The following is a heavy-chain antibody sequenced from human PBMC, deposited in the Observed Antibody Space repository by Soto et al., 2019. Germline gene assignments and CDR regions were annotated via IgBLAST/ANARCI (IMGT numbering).Heavy chain of an antibody. V-gene: IGHV3-74*01. CDR3: ARLPNKSPQN. CDR1: GFTFSRYW. Sequence: EVQLVESGGGLVEPGGSLRLSCVASGFTFSRYWMHWVRQAPGKGLVWVSSISNDGSSIYADPVKGRLTISRDNAKNTLYLKMNSRSAEDTAVYYCARLPNKSPQNWGEGTLVIVSP. J-gene: IGHJ1*01. CDR2: ISNDGSS.